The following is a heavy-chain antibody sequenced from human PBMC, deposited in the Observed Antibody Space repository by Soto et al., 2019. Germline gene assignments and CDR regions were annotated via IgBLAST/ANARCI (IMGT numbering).Heavy chain of an antibody. V-gene: IGHV4-38-2*02. CDR1: NFSISSGYY. Sequence: PSETLSLTCTVSNFSISSGYYWGWVRQPPGKGLEWIGSIYYSGSTYYNPSLKSRVTISVDTSKNQFSLKLSSVTAADTAVYYCARHSSVVWTLLDYYYYYGMDVWGQGTTVTVSS. J-gene: IGHJ6*02. CDR3: ARHSSVVWTLLDYYYYYGMDV. D-gene: IGHD2-15*01. CDR2: IYYSGST.